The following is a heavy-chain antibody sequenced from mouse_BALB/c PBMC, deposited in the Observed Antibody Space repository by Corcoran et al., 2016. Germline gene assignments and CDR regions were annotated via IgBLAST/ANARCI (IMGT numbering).Heavy chain of an antibody. CDR1: GYTFSSYW. J-gene: IGHJ1*01. Sequence: QVQLQQSGAELMKPGASVKISCKATGYTFSSYWIEWVKQRPGHGLEWIGEILPGSGSTNYNEKFKGKATFTADTSSNTAYMEPLSLTSEDSAVYYGARPDYGSSYEYGDVWGAGTTVTVSS. CDR3: ARPDYGSSYEYGDV. D-gene: IGHD1-1*01. V-gene: IGHV1-9*01. CDR2: ILPGSGST.